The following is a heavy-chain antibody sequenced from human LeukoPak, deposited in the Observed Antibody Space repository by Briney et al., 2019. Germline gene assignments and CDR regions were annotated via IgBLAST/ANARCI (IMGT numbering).Heavy chain of an antibody. CDR2: IYYSRST. V-gene: IGHV4-59*01. D-gene: IGHD4-11*01. CDR3: ARGATVTDYYYYYMDV. CDR1: GGSITNYY. Sequence: SETLSLTCTVSGGSITNYYWSWIRHPPGKGLEWMGYIYYSRSTNYNPSLKSRVTISVDTSKNQFSLKLSSVTAADTAVYCCARGATVTDYYYYYMDVWGKGTTVTVSS. J-gene: IGHJ6*03.